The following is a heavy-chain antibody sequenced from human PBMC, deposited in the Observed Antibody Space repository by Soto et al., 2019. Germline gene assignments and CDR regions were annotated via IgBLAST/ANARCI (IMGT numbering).Heavy chain of an antibody. CDR2: ISSSGSTI. V-gene: IGHV3-11*01. Sequence: QVQLVESGGGLAKPGGSLKLSCSGSGFTFSDYYMAWIRQAPGKGLEWVSYISSSGSTIYYADSVKGRFIISRDNANNSLCLQMNSLRAEDTAVYYCARDHFNDYSNYRWRNYYGMDVWGQGTTVTVSS. CDR3: ARDHFNDYSNYRWRNYYGMDV. J-gene: IGHJ6*02. D-gene: IGHD4-4*01. CDR1: GFTFSDYY.